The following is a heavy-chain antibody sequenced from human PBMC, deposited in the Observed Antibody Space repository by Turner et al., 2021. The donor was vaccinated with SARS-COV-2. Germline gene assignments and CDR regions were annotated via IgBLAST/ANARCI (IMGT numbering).Heavy chain of an antibody. CDR3: ATAPPYCTNGVCPNWFDP. D-gene: IGHD2-8*01. CDR2: FDPEDGET. CDR1: GYTLIELS. Sequence: QVQLVQCGAGGKKPGASGEVSCNGSGYTLIELSMHWVRQAPGKGLEWMGGFDPEDGETIYAQKFQGRVTMTEDTSTDTAYMELSSLRSEDTAVYYCATAPPYCTNGVCPNWFDPWGQGTLVTVSS. J-gene: IGHJ5*02. V-gene: IGHV1-24*01.